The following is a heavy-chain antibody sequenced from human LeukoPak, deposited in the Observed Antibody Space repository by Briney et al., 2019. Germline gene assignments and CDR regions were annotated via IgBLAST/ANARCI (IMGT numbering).Heavy chain of an antibody. J-gene: IGHJ6*02. D-gene: IGHD2-21*02. Sequence: SVKVCCKASGGTFSSYDISWVRQAPGQGLEWMGRIIPIFGIANYAQKFQGRVTITADKSTSTAYMELSSLRSEDTAVYYCAVTGCGGDCYTYGYYYYGMHVWGQGTTVTVSS. V-gene: IGHV1-69*04. CDR1: GGTFSSYD. CDR2: IIPIFGIA. CDR3: AVTGCGGDCYTYGYYYYGMHV.